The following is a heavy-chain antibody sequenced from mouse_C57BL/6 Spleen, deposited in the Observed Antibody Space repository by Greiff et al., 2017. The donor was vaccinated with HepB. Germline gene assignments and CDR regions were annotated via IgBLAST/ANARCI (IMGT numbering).Heavy chain of an antibody. J-gene: IGHJ2*01. D-gene: IGHD6-2*01. V-gene: IGHV5-6*01. CDR1: GFTFSSYG. CDR2: ISSGGSYT. CDR3: ASSPPDY. Sequence: EVMLVESGGDLVKPGGSLKLSCAASGFTFSSYGMSWVRQTPDKRLEWVATISSGGSYTYYPDSVKGRFTISRDNAKNTLYLQMSSLKSEDTAMYYCASSPPDYWGQGTTLTVSS.